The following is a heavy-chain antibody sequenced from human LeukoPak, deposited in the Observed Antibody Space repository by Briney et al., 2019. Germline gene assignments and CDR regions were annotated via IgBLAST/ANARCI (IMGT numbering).Heavy chain of an antibody. Sequence: GGSLRLSCAASGFTVSDAYMTWVRHTPGKGLEWVSVIHGGGDTGYADSVKGRFIISRDNSKNTLYLQMNSLKVEDTAVYYCARAKRGYSYILEYWGQGTLFTVSS. CDR1: GFTVSDAY. J-gene: IGHJ4*02. D-gene: IGHD5-18*01. V-gene: IGHV3-53*01. CDR3: ARAKRGYSYILEY. CDR2: IHGGGDT.